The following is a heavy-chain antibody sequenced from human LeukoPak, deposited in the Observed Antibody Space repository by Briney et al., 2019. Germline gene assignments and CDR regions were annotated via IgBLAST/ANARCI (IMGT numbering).Heavy chain of an antibody. D-gene: IGHD3-9*01. CDR3: ARFQRVYYDILTGPNRDFDY. CDR1: GYTFTSYG. Sequence: GASVKVSCKASGYTFTSYGISWVRQAPGQGLEWMGWISAYNGNTNYAQKLQGRVTMTTDTSTSTAYMELRSLRSDDTAVYYCARFQRVYYDILTGPNRDFDYWGQGTLVTVSS. J-gene: IGHJ4*02. CDR2: ISAYNGNT. V-gene: IGHV1-18*01.